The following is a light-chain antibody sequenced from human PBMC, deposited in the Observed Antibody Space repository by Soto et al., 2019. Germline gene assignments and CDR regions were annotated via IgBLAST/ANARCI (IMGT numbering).Light chain of an antibody. J-gene: IGKJ4*01. CDR2: DAS. Sequence: EIVLTQSPATLYLSPGERATLSCRASQSVSSYFAWYQQKPGQAPRLLIYDASNRATGIPDRFSGSGSGTDVTLAISSLGPEDFAVYYCQQRSNWPLTFGGGTRVEIK. CDR3: QQRSNWPLT. CDR1: QSVSSY. V-gene: IGKV3-11*01.